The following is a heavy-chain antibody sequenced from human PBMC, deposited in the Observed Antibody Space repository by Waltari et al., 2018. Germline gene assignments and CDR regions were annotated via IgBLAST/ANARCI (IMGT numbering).Heavy chain of an antibody. CDR1: GYTLSESP. CDR3: ATDHHRQGGYDI. J-gene: IGHJ4*02. D-gene: IGHD5-12*01. CDR2: YEPEDGET. Sequence: QVQLLQSGAEVKKPGASVKVSCRVSGYTLSESPIHWGRQAPGEGLEWMGGYEPEDGETVYAKRVQGRVGMTEDTSLDTAYMERSSLTSEDTAVYYCATDHHRQGGYDIGGQGTLVTVSA. V-gene: IGHV1-24*01.